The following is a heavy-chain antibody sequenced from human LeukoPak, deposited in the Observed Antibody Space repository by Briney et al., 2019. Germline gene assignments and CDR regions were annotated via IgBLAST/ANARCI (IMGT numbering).Heavy chain of an antibody. CDR2: VYTSGST. V-gene: IGHV4-4*07. CDR3: ARGGPRYYYEKSWFDP. CDR1: GGSISSYY. D-gene: IGHD3-22*01. J-gene: IGHJ5*02. Sequence: PSETLSLTCTVSGGSISSYYWSWIRQPAGKGLEWIGRVYTSGSTNYNPSLKSRVTMSVDTSKNQFSLKLSSVTAADTAVYYCARGGPRYYYEKSWFDPWGQGTLVTVSS.